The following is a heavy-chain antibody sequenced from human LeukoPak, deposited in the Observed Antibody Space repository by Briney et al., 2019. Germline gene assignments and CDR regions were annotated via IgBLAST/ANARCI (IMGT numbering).Heavy chain of an antibody. CDR2: LYPGVST. J-gene: IGHJ6*03. V-gene: IGHV4-4*07. CDR3: ARLKFYDSTGYSPGHYMDV. Sequence: SETLSLTCTVSGGPIYSYYWSWIRQTAGKGLELIGRLYPGVSTNYNPSLKSRVTMSVDTSKNQFAVKLSAVTAADTAVYYCARLKFYDSTGYSPGHYMDVWGKGTTVTVSS. CDR1: GGPIYSYY. D-gene: IGHD3-22*01.